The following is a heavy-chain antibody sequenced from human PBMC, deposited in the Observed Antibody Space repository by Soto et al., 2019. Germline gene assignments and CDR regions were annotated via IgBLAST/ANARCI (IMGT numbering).Heavy chain of an antibody. J-gene: IGHJ4*02. CDR3: AKDAGSVCSGGSCYFQALDS. Sequence: GGSLRLSCAASGFTFNNYAMSWVRQAPGKGLEWVSGISVSGGSTYYADSVKGRFTISRDNSKNTLYVQMNSLRVDDTAVYYCAKDAGSVCSGGSCYFQALDSWGQGTLVTVSS. CDR2: ISVSGGST. CDR1: GFTFNNYA. D-gene: IGHD2-15*01. V-gene: IGHV3-23*01.